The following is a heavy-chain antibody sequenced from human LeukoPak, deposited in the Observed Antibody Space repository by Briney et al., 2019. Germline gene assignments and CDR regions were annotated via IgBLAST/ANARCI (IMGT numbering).Heavy chain of an antibody. CDR3: ASFYGSGSYGLDY. CDR2: IYHSGST. CDR1: GGSISSGGYS. V-gene: IGHV4-30-2*01. Sequence: TLSLTCAVSGGSISSGGYSWSWIRQPPGKGLEWIGYIYHSGSTYYNPSLKSRVTISVDRSKNQFSLKLSSVTAADTAVYYCASFYGSGSYGLDYWGQGTLVTVSS. J-gene: IGHJ4*02. D-gene: IGHD3-10*01.